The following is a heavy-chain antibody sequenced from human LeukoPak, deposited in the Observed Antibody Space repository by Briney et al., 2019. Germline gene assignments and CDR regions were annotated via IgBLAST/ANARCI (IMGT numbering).Heavy chain of an antibody. D-gene: IGHD2-15*01. CDR2: IIPIFGTA. CDR3: ASDHCSGDSCYPRYYYGMDV. J-gene: IGHJ6*04. Sequence: SVKVSCKASGGTFSSYAISWVRQAPGQGLEWMGGIIPIFGTANYAQKFQGRVTITADESTSTAYMELSSLRSEDTAVYYCASDHCSGDSCYPRYYYGMDVWGKGTTVTVSS. V-gene: IGHV1-69*01. CDR1: GGTFSSYA.